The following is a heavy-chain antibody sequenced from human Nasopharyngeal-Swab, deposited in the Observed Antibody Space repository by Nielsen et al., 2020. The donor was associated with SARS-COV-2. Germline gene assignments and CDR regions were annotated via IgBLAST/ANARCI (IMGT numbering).Heavy chain of an antibody. V-gene: IGHV1-24*01. CDR2: FDPEDGET. J-gene: IGHJ4*02. Sequence: ASVKVSCKVSGYTLTELSMHWVRQAPGKGLEWMGGFDPEDGETIYAQKFQGRVTMTEDTSTDTAYMELSSLRSEDTAVYYCATDFAVVVAATLGYWGQGTLVTVSS. CDR1: GYTLTELS. D-gene: IGHD2-15*01. CDR3: ATDFAVVVAATLGY.